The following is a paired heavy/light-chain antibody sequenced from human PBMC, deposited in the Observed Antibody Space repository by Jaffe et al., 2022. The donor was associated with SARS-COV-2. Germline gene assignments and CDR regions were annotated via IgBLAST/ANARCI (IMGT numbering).Heavy chain of an antibody. CDR2: ISFDGSNK. CDR1: GFTFSHNA. Sequence: QVQLVESGGGVVQPGRSLRLSCAASGFTFSHNAMHWVRQAPGKGLEWVAVISFDGSNKYYADSVKGRFTISRDNSKNTLYLQMSSLRAEDTAVHYCASHSGGTAVLGSLTTGFFRYWGQGTLVTVSS. D-gene: IGHD6-19*01. J-gene: IGHJ4*02. V-gene: IGHV3-30*04. CDR3: ASHSGGTAVLGSLTTGFFRY.
Light chain of an antibody. Sequence: SYELTQPPSVSVSPGQTASITCSGDKLGNKYASWYQQKPGQSPVLVIYQDTKRPSGIPERFSGSSSGNTATLTISGTQAMDEAHYYCQAWDNSAAHVVFGGGTKLTVL. J-gene: IGLJ2*01. CDR1: KLGNKY. CDR2: QDT. CDR3: QAWDNSAAHVV. V-gene: IGLV3-1*01.